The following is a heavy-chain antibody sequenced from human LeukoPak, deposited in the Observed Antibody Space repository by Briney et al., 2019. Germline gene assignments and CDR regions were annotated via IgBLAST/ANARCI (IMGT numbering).Heavy chain of an antibody. V-gene: IGHV3-30-3*01. D-gene: IGHD2-15*01. Sequence: PGRSLRLSCAASGFTFSSYAMHWVRQAPGKGLEWVAVISYDGSNKYYADSVKGRFTISRDNSKNTLYLQMNSLRAEDTAVYYCANSRQWWLETYYFDYWGQGTLVTVSS. CDR2: ISYDGSNK. CDR1: GFTFSSYA. J-gene: IGHJ4*02. CDR3: ANSRQWWLETYYFDY.